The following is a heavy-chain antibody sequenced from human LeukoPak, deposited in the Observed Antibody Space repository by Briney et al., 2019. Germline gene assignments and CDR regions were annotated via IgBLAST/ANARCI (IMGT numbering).Heavy chain of an antibody. J-gene: IGHJ4*02. CDR1: GFIFSSYA. D-gene: IGHD3-22*01. CDR2: ISAGGGST. CDR3: ARSDTSGYYYVY. V-gene: IGHV3-23*01. Sequence: PGGSLRLSCAASGFIFSSYAMTWVRQAPGKGLEWVSAISAGGGSTYYADSVKGRFTISRDNSKNTLYLQMNSLRAEDTAVYYCARSDTSGYYYVYWGQGTLVTVSA.